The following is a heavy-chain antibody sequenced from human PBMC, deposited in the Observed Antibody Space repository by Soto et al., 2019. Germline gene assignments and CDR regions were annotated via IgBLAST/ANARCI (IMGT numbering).Heavy chain of an antibody. V-gene: IGHV3-33*01. Sequence: GSLRLSCAASGFTFSSYGMHWVRQAPGKGLEWVAVIWYDGSNKYYADSVKGRFTISRDNSKNTLYLQMNSLRAEDTAVYYCARDTGTTVFGYWGQGTLVTVSS. CDR2: IWYDGSNK. J-gene: IGHJ4*02. D-gene: IGHD4-17*01. CDR3: ARDTGTTVFGY. CDR1: GFTFSSYG.